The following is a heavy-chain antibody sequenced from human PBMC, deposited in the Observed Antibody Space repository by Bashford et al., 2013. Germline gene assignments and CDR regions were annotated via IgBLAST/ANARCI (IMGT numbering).Heavy chain of an antibody. CDR2: IYPGDSET. D-gene: IGHD3-22*01. Sequence: WVRQMPGKGLEWMGVIYPGDSETRYSPSFQGQVTFSADKSISTAYLQWGSLKASDTAIYYCARHVPFDSSGYYFPFDYWGQGTLVTVSS. J-gene: IGHJ4*02. V-gene: IGHV5-51*01. CDR3: ARHVPFDSSGYYFPFDY.